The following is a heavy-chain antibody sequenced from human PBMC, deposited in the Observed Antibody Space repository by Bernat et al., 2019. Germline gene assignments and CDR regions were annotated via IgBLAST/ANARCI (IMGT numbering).Heavy chain of an antibody. Sequence: QGEVVESGGGVVQPGRSLRLSCAASGFTFISYRMHWVRQAPGKGLEGVAVISYDGSNKYYADSVKGRFTISRDNSKNTLYLQMNSLRAEDTAVYYCAKLLYGGYDPSRDYRGQGTLVTVSS. J-gene: IGHJ4*02. CDR2: ISYDGSNK. D-gene: IGHD5-12*01. V-gene: IGHV3-30*18. CDR3: AKLLYGGYDPSRDY. CDR1: GFTFISYR.